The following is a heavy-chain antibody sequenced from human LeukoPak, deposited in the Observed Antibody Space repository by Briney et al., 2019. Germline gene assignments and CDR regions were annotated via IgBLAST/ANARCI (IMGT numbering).Heavy chain of an antibody. CDR1: VFTPRGNY. Sequence: PRGSLRLSRVPSVFTPRGNYMSSGRQAPGKGLEWVSGIYSGGSTYYADSVRGRFTISRDNSKNTLYLQMNSLRAEDTAVYYCASGSGSYRTPYYYMDVWGTGTTVTVSS. D-gene: IGHD3-10*01. CDR3: ASGSGSYRTPYYYMDV. V-gene: IGHV3-53*01. CDR2: IYSGGST. J-gene: IGHJ6*03.